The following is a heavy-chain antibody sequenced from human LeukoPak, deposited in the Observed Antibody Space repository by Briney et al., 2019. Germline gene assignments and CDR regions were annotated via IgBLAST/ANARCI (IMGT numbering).Heavy chain of an antibody. D-gene: IGHD2-21*02. Sequence: SETLSLTCSVHGGFFSPLYWSWIRQPPGKGLEWIGEINHSGSTNYNPSLKSRVTISVDTSKNQFSLRLSSVTAADTAVYYCARGGFYCGAVCYVDYWGQGTLVTVSS. CDR1: GGFFSPLY. V-gene: IGHV4-34*01. CDR3: ARGGFYCGAVCYVDY. CDR2: INHSGST. J-gene: IGHJ4*02.